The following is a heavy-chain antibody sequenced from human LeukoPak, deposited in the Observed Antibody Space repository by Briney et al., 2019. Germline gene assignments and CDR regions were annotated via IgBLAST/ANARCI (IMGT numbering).Heavy chain of an antibody. Sequence: GGSLRLSCAASGFTFSSYSMNWVRQAPGKGLEWVSYISSSSSTIYYADSVKGRFTISRDNSKNTLYLQMNSLGAEDTAVYYCAKDDASVGATKKYYFDYWGQGTLVTVSS. CDR1: GFTFSSYS. CDR3: AKDDASVGATKKYYFDY. J-gene: IGHJ4*02. V-gene: IGHV3-48*01. D-gene: IGHD1-26*01. CDR2: ISSSSSTI.